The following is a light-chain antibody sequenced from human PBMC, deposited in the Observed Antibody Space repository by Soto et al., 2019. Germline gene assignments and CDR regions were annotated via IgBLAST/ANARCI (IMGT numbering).Light chain of an antibody. J-gene: IGKJ2*01. CDR2: GAS. CDR1: QSVSSSY. CDR3: HQYGSSPYT. Sequence: EIVLTQSPGPLSLSPGERATLSCRASQSVSSSYLAWYQQKPGQAPRLLIYGASSRATGIPDRFSGSGSGTDFTLTISRLEPEDFAVYYCHQYGSSPYTFVHGTKLEIK. V-gene: IGKV3-20*01.